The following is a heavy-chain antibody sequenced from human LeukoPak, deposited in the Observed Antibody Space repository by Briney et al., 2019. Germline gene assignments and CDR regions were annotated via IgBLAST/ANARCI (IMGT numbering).Heavy chain of an antibody. Sequence: ASVKVSCKASGYSFTSNFMHWVRQAPGQGLEWMGIINPSGGSTSYAQKFQGRVSMTRDTSTSTVYMELSSLISEDTAVYYCAKALPYSSSWDYYYYAMDVWGQGTTVTVSS. CDR3: AKALPYSSSWDYYYYAMDV. V-gene: IGHV1-46*01. CDR2: INPSGGST. J-gene: IGHJ6*02. D-gene: IGHD6-13*01. CDR1: GYSFTSNF.